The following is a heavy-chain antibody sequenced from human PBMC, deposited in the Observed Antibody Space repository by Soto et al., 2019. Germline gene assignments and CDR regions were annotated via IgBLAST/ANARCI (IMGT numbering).Heavy chain of an antibody. J-gene: IGHJ6*03. Sequence: GGSLRLSCAASGFTFDDYAMHWVRQAPGKGLEWVSGISWNSGRIDYADSVKGRFTISRDNAKNFLYLQMNSLRAEDTALYYCAKDRIGVYHYSYMDVWGKGTTVTVSS. D-gene: IGHD3-3*01. V-gene: IGHV3-9*01. CDR1: GFTFDDYA. CDR3: AKDRIGVYHYSYMDV. CDR2: ISWNSGRI.